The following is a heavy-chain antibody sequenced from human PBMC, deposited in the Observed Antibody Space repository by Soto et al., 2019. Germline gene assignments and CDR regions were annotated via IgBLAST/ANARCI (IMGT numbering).Heavy chain of an antibody. D-gene: IGHD2-15*01. Sequence: QVQLQESGPGLVKPSQTLSLTCTVSGGSINTGGYYWGWIRHLPGEGLEWIGHIFYTGTAYYNPSLLSRVTVSIDTSANQFSLHMYSVTAADTAMYYCARRLDDTPETFFNWFDPWGQGILVTV. CDR3: ARRLDDTPETFFNWFDP. V-gene: IGHV4-31*03. J-gene: IGHJ5*02. CDR1: GGSINTGGYY. CDR2: IFYTGTA.